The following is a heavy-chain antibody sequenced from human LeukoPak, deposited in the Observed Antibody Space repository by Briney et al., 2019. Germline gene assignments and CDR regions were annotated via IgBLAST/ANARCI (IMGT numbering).Heavy chain of an antibody. D-gene: IGHD3-10*01. V-gene: IGHV1-8*01. J-gene: IGHJ5*02. CDR1: GYTFTSHD. CDR3: ARAMVRRNWFDP. CDR2: MNPNSGNT. Sequence: ASVKVSCKASGYTFTSHDIDWVRQAAGQGLEWMGWMNPNSGNTGYAQKFQGRVTMTRDTSISTAYMELSSLTSEDTAVHYCARAMVRRNWFDPWGQGTLVTVSS.